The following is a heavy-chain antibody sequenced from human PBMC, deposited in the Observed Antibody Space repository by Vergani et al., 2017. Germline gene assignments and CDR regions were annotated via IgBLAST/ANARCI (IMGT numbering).Heavy chain of an antibody. D-gene: IGHD3-3*01. CDR1: GFTFSSYW. J-gene: IGHJ6*03. Sequence: EVQLLESGGGLVQPGGSLRLSCAASGFTFSSYWMHWVRQAPGKGLVWVSRINSDGSSTSYADSVKGRFTISRDNAKNTLYLQMNSLRAEDTAVYYCARTYDFWSGDYYYMDVWGKGTTVTVSS. V-gene: IGHV3-74*02. CDR3: ARTYDFWSGDYYYMDV. CDR2: INSDGSST.